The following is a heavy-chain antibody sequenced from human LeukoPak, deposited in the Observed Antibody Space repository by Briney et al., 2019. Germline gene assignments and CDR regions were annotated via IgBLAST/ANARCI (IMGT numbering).Heavy chain of an antibody. CDR3: ARHEWFGSFDY. J-gene: IGHJ4*02. V-gene: IGHV4-38-2*02. CDR2: IYHSGNT. CDR1: GFSISGGYY. D-gene: IGHD3-10*01. Sequence: SETLSLTCSVSGFSISGGYYWGWIRQPPGKGLEWLGSIYHSGNTDYNPSLKSRVTISVDTSKNQFSLKLSSVTAADTAVYYCARHEWFGSFDYWGRGTLVTVSS.